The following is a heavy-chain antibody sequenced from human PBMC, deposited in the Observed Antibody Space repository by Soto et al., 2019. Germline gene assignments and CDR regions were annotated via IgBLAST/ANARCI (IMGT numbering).Heavy chain of an antibody. CDR2: INHSGST. CDR1: GGSFSGYY. J-gene: IGHJ4*02. Sequence: SETLSLTCAVYGGSFSGYYWSWIRQPPGKGLEWIGEINHSGSTNYNPSLKSRVTISVDTSKNQFSLKLSSVTAADTAVYYCARGGYCTNGVCYRRGSWYWDYWGQGTLVTVSS. V-gene: IGHV4-34*01. D-gene: IGHD2-8*01. CDR3: ARGGYCTNGVCYRRGSWYWDY.